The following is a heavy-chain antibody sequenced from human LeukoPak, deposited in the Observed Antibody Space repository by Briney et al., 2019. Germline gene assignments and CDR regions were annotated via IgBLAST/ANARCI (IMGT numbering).Heavy chain of an antibody. V-gene: IGHV1-18*01. J-gene: IGHJ5*02. CDR1: GYTFTSYG. CDR2: ISAYNGNT. CDR3: ARELWFGEKNWFDP. D-gene: IGHD3-10*01. Sequence: ASVNVSCKASGYTFTSYGISWVRQAPGQGLEWMGWISAYNGNTNYAQKLQGRVTMTTDTSTSTAYMELRSLRSDDTAVYYCARELWFGEKNWFDPWGQGTLVTVSS.